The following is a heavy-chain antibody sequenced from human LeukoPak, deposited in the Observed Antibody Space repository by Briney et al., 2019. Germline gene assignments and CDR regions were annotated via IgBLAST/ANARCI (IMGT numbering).Heavy chain of an antibody. Sequence: GSLRLSCAASGFTFSRYAMSWVRQAPGKGLEWVSGISASGGSTYYADSVKGRFTISRDTSKNTLYVQMNSLRAEDTAVYYCAKGGDCSSSICYAIDYWGQGTLVIVSS. CDR1: GFTFSRYA. D-gene: IGHD2-2*01. J-gene: IGHJ4*02. V-gene: IGHV3-23*01. CDR2: ISASGGST. CDR3: AKGGDCSSSICYAIDY.